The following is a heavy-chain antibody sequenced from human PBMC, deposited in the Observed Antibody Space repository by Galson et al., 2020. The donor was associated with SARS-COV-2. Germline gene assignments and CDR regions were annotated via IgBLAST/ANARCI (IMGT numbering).Heavy chain of an antibody. CDR1: GFIFTTYR. D-gene: IGHD3-10*01. Sequence: GGSLRLSCAASGFIFTTYRMSWVRHIPGKGLEWVANINQDGSEKSYVDSVKGRFAISRDNAKGSVYLQMNSLRTEDTAVYYCARGGSYNIYWGQGTLVTVSS. CDR2: INQDGSEK. V-gene: IGHV3-7*01. J-gene: IGHJ4*02. CDR3: ARGGSYNIY.